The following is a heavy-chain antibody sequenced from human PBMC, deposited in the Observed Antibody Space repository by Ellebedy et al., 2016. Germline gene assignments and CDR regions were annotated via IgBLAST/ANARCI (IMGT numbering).Heavy chain of an antibody. J-gene: IGHJ4*02. CDR2: IWYDGSNK. D-gene: IGHD6-19*01. Sequence: GESLKISCAASGFTFSSYGMHWVRQAPGKGLEWVAVIWYDGSNKYYADSVKGRFTISRDNSKNTLYLQMNSLRAEDTAVYYCARALAVAGDFDYWGQGTLVTVSS. CDR1: GFTFSSYG. CDR3: ARALAVAGDFDY. V-gene: IGHV3-33*08.